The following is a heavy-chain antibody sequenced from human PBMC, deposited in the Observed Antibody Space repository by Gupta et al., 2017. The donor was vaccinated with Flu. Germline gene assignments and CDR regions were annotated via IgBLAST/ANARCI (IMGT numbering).Heavy chain of an antibody. D-gene: IGHD2-15*01. J-gene: IGHJ6*02. CDR3: GKDLGSGSGGPHPEYGMHV. V-gene: IGHV3-9*01. CDR2: IGSIVNNV. Sequence: DYAMHWVRQAPGKGLEWVSGIGSIVNNVAYADSVRGRFTISRDNARKSLDLEMNSLRTEDTALYYCGKDLGSGSGGPHPEYGMHVWGPGTTVIVSS. CDR1: DYA.